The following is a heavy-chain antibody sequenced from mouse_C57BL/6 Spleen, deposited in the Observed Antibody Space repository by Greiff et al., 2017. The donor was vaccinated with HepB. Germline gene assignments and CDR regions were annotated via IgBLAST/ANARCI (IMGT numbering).Heavy chain of an antibody. CDR3: ARYDYDGYYVDY. CDR2: IDPSDSET. Sequence: VQLQQPGAELVRPGSSVKLSCKASGYTFTSYWMHWVKQRPIQGLEWIGNIDPSDSETHYNQKFKDKATLTVDKSSSTAYMQLSSLTSEDSAVYYCARYDYDGYYVDYWGQGTTLTVSS. J-gene: IGHJ2*01. V-gene: IGHV1-52*01. CDR1: GYTFTSYW. D-gene: IGHD2-4*01.